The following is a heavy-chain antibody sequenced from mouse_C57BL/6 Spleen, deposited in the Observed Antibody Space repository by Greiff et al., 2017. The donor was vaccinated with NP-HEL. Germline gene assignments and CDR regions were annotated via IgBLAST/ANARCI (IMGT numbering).Heavy chain of an antibody. Sequence: VHLVESGAELARPGASVKLSCKASGYTFTSYGISWVKQRTGQGLEWIGEIYPRSGNTYYNEKFKGKATLTADKSSSTAYMELRSLTSEDSAVYFCARGGYLEGFAYWGKGTLVTVSA. CDR1: GYTFTSYG. D-gene: IGHD5-1*01. CDR3: ARGGYLEGFAY. CDR2: IYPRSGNT. V-gene: IGHV1-81*01. J-gene: IGHJ3*01.